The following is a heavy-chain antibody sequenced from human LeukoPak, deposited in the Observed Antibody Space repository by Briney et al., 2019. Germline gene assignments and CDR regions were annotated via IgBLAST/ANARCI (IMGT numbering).Heavy chain of an antibody. CDR2: INPNSGGT. CDR1: GYTFTGYY. V-gene: IGHV1-2*02. J-gene: IGHJ4*02. CDR3: AREGQHYYDSSGYYSFDY. Sequence: ASVKVSCKASGYTFTGYYMHWVRQAPGQGLERVGWINPNSGGTNYAQKFQGRVTMTRDTSISTAYMELSRLRSDDTAVYYCAREGQHYYDSSGYYSFDYWGQGTLVTVSS. D-gene: IGHD3-22*01.